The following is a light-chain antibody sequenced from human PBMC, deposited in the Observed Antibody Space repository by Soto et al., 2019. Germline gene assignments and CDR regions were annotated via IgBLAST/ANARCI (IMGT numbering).Light chain of an antibody. Sequence: SYELTQPPSVSVSPEQTARVTGSGDVLPKQFAYWHQQKPRQAPVLVIYKDSERPSGIPERFSGYSSETTVTLTISGVQAEDEADYYCQSADRSSTMRIFGGGPTQTV. J-gene: IGLJ2*01. V-gene: IGLV3-25*02. CDR2: KDS. CDR3: QSADRSSTMRI. CDR1: VLPKQF.